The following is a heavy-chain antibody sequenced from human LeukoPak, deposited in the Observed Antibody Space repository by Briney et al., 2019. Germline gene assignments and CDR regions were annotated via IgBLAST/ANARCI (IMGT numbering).Heavy chain of an antibody. J-gene: IGHJ4*02. V-gene: IGHV3-53*01. D-gene: IGHD3-3*02. CDR2: IYSGGST. Sequence: GGSLRLSCAASGFTVSSNYMSWVRQAPGKGLEWVSVIYSGGSTYYADSVKGRFTISRDNSKNTLYLQMDSLRADDTAVYYCAKAAFSRTSYFDYWGQGTPVTASS. CDR1: GFTVSSNY. CDR3: AKAAFSRTSYFDY.